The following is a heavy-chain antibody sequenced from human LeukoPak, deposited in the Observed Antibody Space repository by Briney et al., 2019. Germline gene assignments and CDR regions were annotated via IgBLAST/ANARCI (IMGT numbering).Heavy chain of an antibody. CDR1: GGSFSGYY. V-gene: IGHV4-34*01. J-gene: IGHJ4*02. D-gene: IGHD1-14*01. CDR3: ARVRARWNQPGPFDY. Sequence: SETLSLACAVYGGSFSGYYWSWIRQPPGKGLEWIGEINHSGSTNYNPSLKSRVTISVDTSKNQFSLKLSSVTAADTAVYYGARVRARWNQPGPFDYWGQGTLVTVSS. CDR2: INHSGST.